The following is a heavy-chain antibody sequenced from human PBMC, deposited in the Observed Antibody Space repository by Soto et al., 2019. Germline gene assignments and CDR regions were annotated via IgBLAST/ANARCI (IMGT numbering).Heavy chain of an antibody. CDR3: ARHYVETVAKISSSFDC. D-gene: IGHD5-12*01. CDR2: MYYGGST. J-gene: IGHJ4*02. Sequence: QLQLQESGPGLVKPSETLSLTCTVSGGSISSRRYYWGWIRQPPGKGLEWIGSMYYGGSTHYNPSLKSRVTISVDTSKNQFSLKLSSVTAADTAVYYCARHYVETVAKISSSFDCWGQGTLVTVSS. V-gene: IGHV4-39*01. CDR1: GGSISSRRYY.